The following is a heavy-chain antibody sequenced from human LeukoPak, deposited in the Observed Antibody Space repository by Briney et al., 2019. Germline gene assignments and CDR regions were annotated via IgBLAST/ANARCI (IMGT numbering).Heavy chain of an antibody. V-gene: IGHV4-59*08. CDR1: GGSINNYY. J-gene: IGHJ4*02. CDR2: VFYSGST. CDR3: VRSPGGQWLVPFDY. D-gene: IGHD6-19*01. Sequence: SETLSLTCTVSGGSINNYYWSWIRQPPGKGLEWIGYVFYSGSTNYNPSLKSRVTISVDTSKNQFSLKLISVTAADTAMYYCVRSPGGQWLVPFDYWGQGTLVSVSS.